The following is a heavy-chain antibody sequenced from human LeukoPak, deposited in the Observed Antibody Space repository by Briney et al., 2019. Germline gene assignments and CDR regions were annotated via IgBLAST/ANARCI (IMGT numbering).Heavy chain of an antibody. CDR1: GGSTDSYYY. V-gene: IGHV4-59*08. J-gene: IGHJ4*02. D-gene: IGHD1-1*01. CDR3: ASNIPTPATSPPLGC. CDR2: IDYSGRT. Sequence: SETLSLTCTVSGGSTDSYYYWSWIRQPPGKGLEWIGYIDYSGRTKYNPSLQSRVTISVDTSKTQFSLRLGSVTAADTAVYFCASNIPTPATSPPLGCWGQGTLVTVSS.